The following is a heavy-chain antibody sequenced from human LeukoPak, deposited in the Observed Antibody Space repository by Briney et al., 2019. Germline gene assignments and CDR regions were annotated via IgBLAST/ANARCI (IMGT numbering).Heavy chain of an antibody. CDR3: ARGSATVTTD. V-gene: IGHV4-34*01. J-gene: IGHJ4*02. CDR1: GGSFSGYY. Sequence: SETLSLTYAVYGGSFSGYYWSWIRQPPGKGLEWIGEISHSGSTNYNPSLKSRVTISVDTSKNQFSLKLSSVTAADTAVYYCARGSATVTTDWGQGTLVTVSS. D-gene: IGHD4-17*01. CDR2: ISHSGST.